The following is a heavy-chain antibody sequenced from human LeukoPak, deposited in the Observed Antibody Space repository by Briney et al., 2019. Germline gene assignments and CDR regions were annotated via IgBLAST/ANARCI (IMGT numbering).Heavy chain of an antibody. Sequence: GGSLRLSCAASGFTFSSYSMNWVRQAPGKGLEWVSSISSSSSYIYYADSVKGRFTISRDNAKNSLYLQMNSLRAEDTAVYYCARRVSNYYYYMDVWGKGTTVTISS. CDR3: ARRVSNYYYYMDV. D-gene: IGHD4-23*01. V-gene: IGHV3-21*04. CDR2: ISSSSSYI. J-gene: IGHJ6*03. CDR1: GFTFSSYS.